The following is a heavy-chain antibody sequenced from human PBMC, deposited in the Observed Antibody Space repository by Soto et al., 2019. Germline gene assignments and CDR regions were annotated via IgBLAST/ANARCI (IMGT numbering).Heavy chain of an antibody. D-gene: IGHD3-3*01. CDR3: ASSNAYYDVWSCYFDY. Sequence: QVQLQESGPGLVKPSETLSLTCTVSGGSVSSGSYYWNWIRQPPGKGLEWIGYIYYSGSTNYKPSLKSRVTISGDTSKNQFSLKLSSVTAADTAVYYCASSNAYYDVWSCYFDYWGQRTLVTVSS. J-gene: IGHJ4*02. CDR2: IYYSGST. CDR1: GGSVSSGSYY. V-gene: IGHV4-61*01.